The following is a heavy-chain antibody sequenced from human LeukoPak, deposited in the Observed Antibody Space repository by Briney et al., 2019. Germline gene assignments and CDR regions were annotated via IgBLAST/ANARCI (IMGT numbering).Heavy chain of an antibody. CDR1: RFTFSSSE. CDR3: ARAGYCSSTSCLDY. J-gene: IGHJ4*02. Sequence: GGSLRLSCAASRFTFSSSEMNWVRQAPGKGLEWVSYISSSGSTIYYADSVKGRFTISRDNAKNSLYLQMNSLRAEDTAVYYCARAGYCSSTSCLDYWGQRTLVTVSS. D-gene: IGHD2-2*01. V-gene: IGHV3-48*03. CDR2: ISSSGSTI.